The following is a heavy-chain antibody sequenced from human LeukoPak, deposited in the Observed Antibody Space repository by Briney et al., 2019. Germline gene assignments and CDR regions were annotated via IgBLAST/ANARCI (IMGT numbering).Heavy chain of an antibody. D-gene: IGHD6-25*01. V-gene: IGHV4-30-4*01. CDR2: IYFSGST. CDR3: ARAASPTAPPHY. CDR1: GGSISGGVYY. J-gene: IGHJ4*02. Sequence: SQTLSLTCTVPGGSISGGVYYWSWIRQPPGKGLEWLGYIYFSGSTSYNPSLKSRVIISVDTSKNHFSLKLSSLNPADPPVNNCARAASPTAPPHYWGQGTLVTVSS.